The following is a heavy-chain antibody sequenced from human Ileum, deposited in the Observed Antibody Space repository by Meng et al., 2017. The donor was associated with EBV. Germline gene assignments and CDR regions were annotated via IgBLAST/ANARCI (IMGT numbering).Heavy chain of an antibody. CDR1: GDSISSHRW. J-gene: IGHJ4*02. D-gene: IGHD1-26*01. Sequence: GHLQESAPGLVKPSGTLSPPCAVSGDSISSHRWWGWVRQPPTKGPEWIGEIFHVGTGNYTPSLKSRVTISMDTSKNQISLGLTSVTAADTAVYYCAARVGGSYSGFDLWGQGTLVTVSS. CDR3: AARVGGSYSGFDL. CDR2: IFHVGTG. V-gene: IGHV4-4*02.